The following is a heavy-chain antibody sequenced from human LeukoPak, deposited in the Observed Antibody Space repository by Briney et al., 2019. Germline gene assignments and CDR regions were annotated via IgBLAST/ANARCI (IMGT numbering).Heavy chain of an antibody. CDR1: GFTFSSYS. J-gene: IGHJ4*02. CDR2: ISSSSYI. D-gene: IGHD6-19*01. V-gene: IGHV3-21*01. Sequence: PGGSLRLSCAASGFTFSSYSMNWVRQAPGKGLEWVSSISSSSYIYYADSVKGRFTISRDNAKNSLYLQMNSLRAEDTAIYYCVLRGAVAAADFWGQGTLVTVSP. CDR3: VLRGAVAAADF.